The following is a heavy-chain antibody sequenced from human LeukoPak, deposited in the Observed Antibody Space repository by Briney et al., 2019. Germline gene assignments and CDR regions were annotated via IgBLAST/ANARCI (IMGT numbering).Heavy chain of an antibody. Sequence: PGGSLRLSCAASGFTFSSYAMHWVRQAPGKGLEWVAVISYDGSNKYYADSVKGRFTISRDNSKNTLYLQMNRLRAEDTAVYYCARGGHSPGDFDYWGQGTLVTVSS. V-gene: IGHV3-30-3*01. J-gene: IGHJ4*02. CDR2: ISYDGSNK. CDR1: GFTFSSYA. D-gene: IGHD3-10*01. CDR3: ARGGHSPGDFDY.